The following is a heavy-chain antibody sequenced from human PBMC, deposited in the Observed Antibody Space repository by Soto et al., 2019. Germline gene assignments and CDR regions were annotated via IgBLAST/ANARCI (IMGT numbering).Heavy chain of an antibody. CDR2: ISGSGGST. D-gene: IGHD2-2*01. V-gene: IGHV3-23*01. J-gene: IGHJ4*02. CDR1: GFTFSSYA. Sequence: EVQLLESGGGLVQPGGSLRLSCAASGFTFSSYAMSWVRQAPGKGLEWVSAISGSGGSTYYADSVKGRFTISRDNSKNTLYLQMNSLRAEDTAVYYCAKVLGYCSSTSCPAVFDYWGQGTLVTVSS. CDR3: AKVLGYCSSTSCPAVFDY.